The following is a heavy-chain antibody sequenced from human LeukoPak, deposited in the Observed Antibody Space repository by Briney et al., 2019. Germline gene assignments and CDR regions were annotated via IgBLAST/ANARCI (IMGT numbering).Heavy chain of an antibody. Sequence: RGSLRLSCAASGFTFSSHAMSWVRQAPEKGLEWVSSITNDNYDTFYADSVKGRFTISRDESKNTLYLQMKSLRAEDTAVYYCARGAYSCVDYWGQGTLVTVSS. CDR3: ARGAYSCVDY. J-gene: IGHJ4*02. CDR2: ITNDNYDT. V-gene: IGHV3-23*01. D-gene: IGHD2-2*01. CDR1: GFTFSSHA.